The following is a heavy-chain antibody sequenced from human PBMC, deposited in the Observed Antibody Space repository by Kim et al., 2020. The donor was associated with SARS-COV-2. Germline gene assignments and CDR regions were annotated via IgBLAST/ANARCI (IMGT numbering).Heavy chain of an antibody. D-gene: IGHD2-15*01. Sequence: YYADEVKGRFTITGDNAKTSLFLRMSSLRADDTACYYCARARGWPNCFDPWGQGTLVTVSS. V-gene: IGHV3-48*03. J-gene: IGHJ5*02. CDR3: ARARGWPNCFDP.